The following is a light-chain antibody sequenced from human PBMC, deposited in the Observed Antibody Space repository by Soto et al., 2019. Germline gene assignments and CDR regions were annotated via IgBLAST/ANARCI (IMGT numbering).Light chain of an antibody. Sequence: QSVLTQPPSASGSPGQSVTISCTGTTNYVSWYQQHPGKAPKLMIYDVNKRPSGVPDRFSGSKSGNTASLTISGLQAEDEADYYCCSFAGSYTSYFFGTGTKVTVL. CDR3: CSFAGSYTSYF. CDR1: TNY. V-gene: IGLV2-11*01. CDR2: DVN. J-gene: IGLJ1*01.